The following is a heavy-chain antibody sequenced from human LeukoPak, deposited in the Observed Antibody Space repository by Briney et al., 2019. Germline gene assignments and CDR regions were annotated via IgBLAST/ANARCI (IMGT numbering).Heavy chain of an antibody. CDR3: ARGRVVVVPAAIFSGWFDP. J-gene: IGHJ5*02. CDR2: INHSGST. Sequence: SETLSLTCAVYGGSFSGYYWSWIRQPPGKGLEWIGEINHSGSTNYNPSLKSRVTISADTSKNQFSLKLSSVTAADTAVYYCARGRVVVVPAAIFSGWFDPWGQGTLVTVSS. D-gene: IGHD2-2*02. CDR1: GGSFSGYY. V-gene: IGHV4-34*01.